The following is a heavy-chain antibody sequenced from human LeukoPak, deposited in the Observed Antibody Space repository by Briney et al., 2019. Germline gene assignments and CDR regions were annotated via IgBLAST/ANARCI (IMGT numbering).Heavy chain of an antibody. CDR3: ARDGLDSSGWSVY. Sequence: GGSLRLSCAASGFTFSSYSMNWVRQAPGKGLEWVSSISSSSTYIYYADSVKGRFTISRDNAKNSLYLQKNSLRAEDTAVYYCARDGLDSSGWSVYWGQGTLVTVSS. CDR2: ISSSSTYI. J-gene: IGHJ4*02. D-gene: IGHD6-19*01. V-gene: IGHV3-21*01. CDR1: GFTFSSYS.